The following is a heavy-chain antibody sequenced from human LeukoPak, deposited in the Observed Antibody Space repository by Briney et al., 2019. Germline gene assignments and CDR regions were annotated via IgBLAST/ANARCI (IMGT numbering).Heavy chain of an antibody. D-gene: IGHD3-22*01. J-gene: IGHJ3*02. CDR2: MNPNSGNT. CDR3: ARLNTYYYDSSGYYHSVGSAFDI. CDR1: GYTFTSYD. Sequence: GASVKVSCKASGYTFTSYDINWVRQATGQGLEWMGWMNPNSGNTGYAQKFQGRVTMTRNTSISTAYMELSSLRSEDTAVYYCARLNTYYYDSSGYYHSVGSAFDIWGQGTMVTVSS. V-gene: IGHV1-8*01.